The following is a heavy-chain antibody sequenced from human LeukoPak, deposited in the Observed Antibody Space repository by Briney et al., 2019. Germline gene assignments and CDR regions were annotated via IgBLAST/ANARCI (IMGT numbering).Heavy chain of an antibody. CDR3: AQPLYSGSYYYYYGMDV. Sequence: GGSLRLSCAASGFTFSDYGMHWVRQAPGKGLEWVSIISYDGSNKYYADSVKGRFTISRDNSKNTLYLQMNSLRAEDTAVYYCAQPLYSGSYYYYYGMDVWGQGTTVTVSS. J-gene: IGHJ6*02. V-gene: IGHV3-30*18. CDR1: GFTFSDYG. D-gene: IGHD1-26*01. CDR2: ISYDGSNK.